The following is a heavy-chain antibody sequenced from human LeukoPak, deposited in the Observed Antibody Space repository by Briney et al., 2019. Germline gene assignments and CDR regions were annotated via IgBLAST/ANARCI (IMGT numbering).Heavy chain of an antibody. CDR1: GFTFSSYE. CDR3: ARVEQQPGVQN. D-gene: IGHD6-13*01. CDR2: ISSSGSTI. V-gene: IGHV3-48*03. J-gene: IGHJ1*01. Sequence: GGSLRLSCAASGFTFSSYEMNWVRQAPGKGLEWVSYISSSGSTIYYADSVKGRFTISRDNAKNSLYLQMNSLRAEDTAVYCCARVEQQPGVQNWGQGTLVTVSS.